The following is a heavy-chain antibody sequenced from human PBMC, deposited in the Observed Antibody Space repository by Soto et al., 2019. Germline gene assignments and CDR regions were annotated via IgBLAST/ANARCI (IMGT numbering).Heavy chain of an antibody. D-gene: IGHD3-16*02. CDR1: GSTFISHW. CDR3: VRGIYRKFGMDV. V-gene: IGHV3-74*01. CDR2: IDVGGNNR. Sequence: EVQLVESGGGLVQPGGSLRLSCAASGSTFISHWIHWVRQTPGKGLVWVSRIDVGGNNRNYADSVKGRFTISRDNAKNTVYLQMNSLRADDTAVYYCVRGIYRKFGMDVWGQGTTV. J-gene: IGHJ6*02.